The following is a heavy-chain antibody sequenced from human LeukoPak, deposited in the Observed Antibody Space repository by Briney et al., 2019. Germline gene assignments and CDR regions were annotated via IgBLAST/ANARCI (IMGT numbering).Heavy chain of an antibody. CDR3: ARAQRGDYMDV. Sequence: GGSLRLSCAASGFTFSSYEMNWVRQAPGKGLEWVSAISGSGGSTYYADSVKGRFTISRDNSKNTLYLQMNSLRAEDTAVYYCARAQRGDYMDVWGKGTTVTISS. J-gene: IGHJ6*03. V-gene: IGHV3-23*01. CDR1: GFTFSSYE. D-gene: IGHD6-25*01. CDR2: ISGSGGST.